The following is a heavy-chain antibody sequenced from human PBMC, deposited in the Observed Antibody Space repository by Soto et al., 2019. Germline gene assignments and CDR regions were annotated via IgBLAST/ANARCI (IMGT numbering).Heavy chain of an antibody. V-gene: IGHV2-26*01. CDR2: VFSDDEK. D-gene: IGHD6-19*01. CDR3: ARMLAVAALRYYNGMDV. J-gene: IGHJ6*02. Sequence: QVTLKESGPVLVKPTETLTLTCTVSGFSLNSAKMGVSWIRQPPGKALEWLAHVFSDDEKSYSTSLKTRLTISKDTSKSQVVLTMTNMDPVDTATYYCARMLAVAALRYYNGMDVWGQGTTVTVSS. CDR1: GFSLNSAKMG.